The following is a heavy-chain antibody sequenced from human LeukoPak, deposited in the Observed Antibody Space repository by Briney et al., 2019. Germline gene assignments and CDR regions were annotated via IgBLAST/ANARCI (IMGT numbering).Heavy chain of an antibody. V-gene: IGHV4-59*01. CDR3: AKDITMIVVISTPFDN. CDR2: IYYSGST. CDR1: GGSISSYY. D-gene: IGHD3-22*01. J-gene: IGHJ4*02. Sequence: SETLSLTCTVSGGSISSYYWSWIRQPPGKGLEWIGYIYYSGSTNYNPSLKSRVTISVDTSKNQFSLKLSSVTAADTAVYYCAKDITMIVVISTPFDNWGQGTLVTVAS.